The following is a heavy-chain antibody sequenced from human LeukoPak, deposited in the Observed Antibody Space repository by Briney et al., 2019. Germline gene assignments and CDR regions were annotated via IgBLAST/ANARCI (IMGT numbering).Heavy chain of an antibody. D-gene: IGHD3-22*01. Sequence: SETLSLTCTVSGGSISSSSYYWGWIRQPPGKGLEWIGSIYYSGSTYYNPSLKSRVTISVDTSKNQFSLKLSSVTAADTAVYYCASQTYYYDRDYWGQGTLVTVSS. CDR2: IYYSGST. J-gene: IGHJ4*02. CDR3: ASQTYYYDRDY. CDR1: GGSISSSSYY. V-gene: IGHV4-39*07.